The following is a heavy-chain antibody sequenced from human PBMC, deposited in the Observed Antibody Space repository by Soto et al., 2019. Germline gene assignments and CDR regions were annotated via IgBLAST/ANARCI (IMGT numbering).Heavy chain of an antibody. J-gene: IGHJ4*02. CDR1: DGSISGNF. CDR3: ARGVWVAGLLYYFDF. CDR2: ISSNGNT. D-gene: IGHD6-19*01. Sequence: PSETLSLTCTVSDGSISGNFLTWIRQPAGKGLEWIGRISSNGNTDYNPSLKSRVTMSIDTSKNHFSLDLISVTASDTAIYYCARGVWVAGLLYYFDFWGQGTLVTVSS. V-gene: IGHV4-4*07.